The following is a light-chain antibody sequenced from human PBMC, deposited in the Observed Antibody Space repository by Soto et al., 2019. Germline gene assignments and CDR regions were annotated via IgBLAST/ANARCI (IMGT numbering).Light chain of an antibody. V-gene: IGLV1-44*01. CDR2: STS. CDR3: AAWDDRLDLYV. CDR1: SSNIGRNT. J-gene: IGLJ1*01. Sequence: QSVLTKPPSASGPPGKIVAISWSGSSSNIGRNTVTWYQQLPGTAPKLLIYSTSQRSSGVPGRFSGSKSGASASLSISGLQSEDEADYYCAAWDDRLDLYVFGPGTNGTVL.